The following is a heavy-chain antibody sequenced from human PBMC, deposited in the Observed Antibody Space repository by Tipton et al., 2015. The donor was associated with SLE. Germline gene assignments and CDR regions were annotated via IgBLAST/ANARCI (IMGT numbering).Heavy chain of an antibody. CDR2: IYYSGST. V-gene: IGHV4-31*03. CDR3: ARGYCSATSCFSQFDS. J-gene: IGHJ4*02. CDR1: GGSINSHGYY. D-gene: IGHD2-2*01. Sequence: TLSLTCTVSGGSINSHGYYWTWIRQHPGRGLEWIGYIYYSGSTYYSPSLKSRVTMSVDTSKNQFSLKLSSVTAADTAVYYCARGYCSATSCFSQFDSWGRGTLVTVSS.